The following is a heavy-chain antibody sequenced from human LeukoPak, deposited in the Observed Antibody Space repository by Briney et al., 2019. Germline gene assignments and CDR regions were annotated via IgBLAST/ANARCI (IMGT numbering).Heavy chain of an antibody. CDR3: ARLGNYDSSGYFEWFDP. J-gene: IGHJ5*02. Sequence: GESLKISCKGSGYSFTSYWIGWVRQMPGKGLEWMGIIYPGDSDTRYSPSFQGQVTISADKSISTAYLQWSSLKASDTAMYYCARLGNYDSSGYFEWFDPWGQGTLVTVSS. V-gene: IGHV5-51*01. CDR1: GYSFTSYW. D-gene: IGHD3-22*01. CDR2: IYPGDSDT.